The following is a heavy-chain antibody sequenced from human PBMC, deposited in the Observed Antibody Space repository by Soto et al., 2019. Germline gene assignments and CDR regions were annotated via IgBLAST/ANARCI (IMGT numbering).Heavy chain of an antibody. CDR1: GFTFSSYG. V-gene: IGHV3-33*06. D-gene: IGHD3-22*01. CDR2: IWYDGSNK. Sequence: PGGSLRLSCAASGFTFSSYGIHWARQAPGKGLEWVAVIWYDGSNKYYADSVKGRFTISRDNSKNTLYLQMSSLRAEDTALYYCAKDRFYYDSSAYYYDAFDIWGQGTMVTVSS. CDR3: AKDRFYYDSSAYYYDAFDI. J-gene: IGHJ3*02.